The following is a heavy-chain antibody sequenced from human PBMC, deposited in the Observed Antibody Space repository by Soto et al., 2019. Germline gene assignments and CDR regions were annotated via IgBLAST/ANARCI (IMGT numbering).Heavy chain of an antibody. CDR1: GFTFSSYA. V-gene: IGHV3-64*01. D-gene: IGHD2-15*01. J-gene: IGHJ4*02. Sequence: PGGSLRLSCAASGFTFSSYAMHWVRQAPGKGLEYVSAISSNGGSTYYANTVKGRFTISRDNSKNTLYLQMGSLRAEDMAVYYCARDYCSGGSCYGPLYYFDYWGQGTLVTVSS. CDR3: ARDYCSGGSCYGPLYYFDY. CDR2: ISSNGGST.